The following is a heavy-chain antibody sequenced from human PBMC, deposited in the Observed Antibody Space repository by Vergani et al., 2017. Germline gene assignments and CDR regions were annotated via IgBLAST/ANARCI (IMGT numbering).Heavy chain of an antibody. D-gene: IGHD2-2*01. CDR2: IIPIFGTA. J-gene: IGHJ6*03. CDR3: ARGGGDIVVVPAAAPHYYYYYMDV. V-gene: IGHV1-69*01. CDR1: GGTFSSYA. Sequence: QVQLVQSGAEVKKPGSSVKVSCKASGGTFSSYAISWVRQAPGQGLEWMGGIIPIFGTANYAQKFQGRVTITADESTSTAYMELGSLGSEDTAVYYCARGGGDIVVVPAAAPHYYYYYMDVWGKGTTVTVSS.